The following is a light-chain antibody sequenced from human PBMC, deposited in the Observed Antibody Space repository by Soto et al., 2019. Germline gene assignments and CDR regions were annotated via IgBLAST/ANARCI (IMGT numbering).Light chain of an antibody. V-gene: IGLV2-14*01. J-gene: IGLJ1*01. CDR1: SSDVGGYNY. CDR2: DVS. Sequence: SVLTQPASVSGSPGQSITISCTGTSSDVGGYNYVSWYQQHPGKAPELMIYDVSNRPSGVSNRFSGSKSGNTASLTISGLQAEDEADYYCSSYTSSSTRVFGTGTKVTVL. CDR3: SSYTSSSTRV.